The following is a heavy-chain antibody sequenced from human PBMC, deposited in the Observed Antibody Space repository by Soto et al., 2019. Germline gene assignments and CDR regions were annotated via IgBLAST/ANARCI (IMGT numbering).Heavy chain of an antibody. V-gene: IGHV3-30-3*01. CDR1: GFTFRSFA. Sequence: QVQLVESGGGVVQPGRSLRLSCAASGFTFRSFALHWVRQAPGKGLECVAVMSYDGNNQYYADSVKGRFTLSRDNSKNTLYLQMNSLRAEDTAVYYCARAYYDFWSASPEDVWGQGTTVTVSS. J-gene: IGHJ6*02. CDR2: MSYDGNNQ. CDR3: ARAYYDFWSASPEDV. D-gene: IGHD3-3*01.